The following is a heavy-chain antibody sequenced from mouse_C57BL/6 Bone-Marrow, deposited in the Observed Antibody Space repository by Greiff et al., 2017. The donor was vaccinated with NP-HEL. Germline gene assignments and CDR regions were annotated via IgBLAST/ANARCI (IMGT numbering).Heavy chain of an antibody. J-gene: IGHJ2*01. D-gene: IGHD1-1*01. CDR1: GYTFTSYL. CDR3: ASYYCGSSSFDD. V-gene: IGHV1-72*01. CDR2: IVPNSGGT. Sequence: QVQLQQPGAELVKPGASVKLSCKASGYTFTSYLMHWVKQRPGRGLEWIGRIVPNSGGTKYNEKFKSKATLTVDKPSSTAYMQLNSLTSEDAAVYYCASYYCGSSSFDDWGRGTTLTVSS.